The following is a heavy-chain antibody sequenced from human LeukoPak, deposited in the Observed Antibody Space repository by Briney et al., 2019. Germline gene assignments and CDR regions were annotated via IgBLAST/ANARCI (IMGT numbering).Heavy chain of an antibody. D-gene: IGHD3-22*01. V-gene: IGHV4-4*07. CDR3: ARVNYYDSSGYYAYYYYMDV. CDR2: IYTSGST. CDR1: GGSISSYY. J-gene: IGHJ6*03. Sequence: SETLSLTCTVSGGSISSYYWSWIRQPAGKGLEWIGRIYTSGSTNYNPSLKSRVTISVDKSKNQFSLKLSSVTAADTAVYYCARVNYYDSSGYYAYYYYMDVWGKGTTATVSS.